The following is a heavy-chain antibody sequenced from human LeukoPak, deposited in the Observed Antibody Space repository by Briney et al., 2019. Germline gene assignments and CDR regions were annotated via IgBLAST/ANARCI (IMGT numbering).Heavy chain of an antibody. Sequence: SETLSLSTVSGGSISSHFWTWIRQPPGKGLEWIGYIHYSGSTNYNPSLKSRVSISVDTSKNEFSLKLSSVTAADTAVYYCARDFLECSRASCLNWFDPWGQGTLVTVSS. D-gene: IGHD2-2*01. CDR2: IHYSGST. J-gene: IGHJ5*02. V-gene: IGHV4-59*11. CDR1: GGSISSHF. CDR3: ARDFLECSRASCLNWFDP.